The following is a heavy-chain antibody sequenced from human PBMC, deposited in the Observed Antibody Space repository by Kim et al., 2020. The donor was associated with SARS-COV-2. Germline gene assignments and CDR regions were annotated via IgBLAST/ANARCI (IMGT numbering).Heavy chain of an antibody. D-gene: IGHD3-3*01. CDR3: AKSSGYGDYYYGMDV. Sequence: DSVKGRFTISRDNAKNSLYLQMNSLRAEDTALYYCAKSSGYGDYYYGMDVWGQGTTVTVSS. J-gene: IGHJ6*02. V-gene: IGHV3-9*01.